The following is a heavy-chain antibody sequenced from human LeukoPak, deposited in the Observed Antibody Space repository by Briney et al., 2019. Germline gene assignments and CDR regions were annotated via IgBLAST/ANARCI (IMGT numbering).Heavy chain of an antibody. CDR2: IYYSGST. CDR1: GGSISSSSYY. Sequence: SETLSLTCTVSGGSISSSSYYWGWIRQPPGKGLEWIGSIYYSGSTYYNPSLKSRVTISVDSSKNQFSLKLTSVTAADTAVYYCATLGEYYDSSGYYYNWGQGTLVTVSS. V-gene: IGHV4-39*07. J-gene: IGHJ4*02. CDR3: ATLGEYYDSSGYYYN. D-gene: IGHD3-22*01.